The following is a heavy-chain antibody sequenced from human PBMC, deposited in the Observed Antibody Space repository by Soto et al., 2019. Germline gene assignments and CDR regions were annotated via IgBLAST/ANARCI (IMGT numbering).Heavy chain of an antibody. Sequence: GGSLRLSCAASGFTFSNAWMSWVRQAPGKGLEWVGRIKSKTDGGTTDYAAPVKGRFNISRDDSKNTLYLQMKSLKTEDTAVYYCTTVSTAFQAFYYYYMDVWGKGTTVTVSS. CDR2: IKSKTDGGTT. CDR1: GFTFSNAW. CDR3: TTVSTAFQAFYYYYMDV. J-gene: IGHJ6*03. V-gene: IGHV3-15*01.